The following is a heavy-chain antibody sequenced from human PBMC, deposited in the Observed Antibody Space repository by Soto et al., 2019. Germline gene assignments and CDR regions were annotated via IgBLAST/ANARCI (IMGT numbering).Heavy chain of an antibody. Sequence: ASVKVSCKASGYTFTSYAMHWVRQAPGQRLEWMGWINAGNGNTKYSQKFQGRVTITRDTSASTAYMELSSLRSEDTAVYYCARDIAAALEYYYYYYGMDVWGQGTTVTVSS. D-gene: IGHD6-13*01. CDR2: INAGNGNT. CDR3: ARDIAAALEYYYYYYGMDV. V-gene: IGHV1-3*01. CDR1: GYTFTSYA. J-gene: IGHJ6*02.